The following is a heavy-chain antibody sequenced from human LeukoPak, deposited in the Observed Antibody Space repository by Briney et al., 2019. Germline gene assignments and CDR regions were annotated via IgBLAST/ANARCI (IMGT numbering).Heavy chain of an antibody. CDR3: ARERSGSYDEHFDY. Sequence: SETLSLTCTVSGGSISSGGYYWSWIRQPAGKGLEWIGRIYTSGSTDYNPSPKSRVTISFDTSKNQFSLRLSSVTAADTAVYYCARERSGSYDEHFDYWGQGTLVTVSS. CDR1: GGSISSGGYY. V-gene: IGHV4-61*02. J-gene: IGHJ4*02. CDR2: IYTSGST. D-gene: IGHD3-10*01.